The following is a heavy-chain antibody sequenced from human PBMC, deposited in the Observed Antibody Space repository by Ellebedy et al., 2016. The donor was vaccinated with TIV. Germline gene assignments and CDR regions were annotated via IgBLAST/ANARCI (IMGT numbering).Heavy chain of an antibody. D-gene: IGHD3-10*01. CDR3: ARDRVVRGVSHLDL. V-gene: IGHV3-30-3*01. Sequence: GESLKISCAASGFTFSSYDMGWVRQAPGKGLEWVAFISHDGINDYKADSVRGRFTISRDNSKNTLFLQMNSLRAEDTAVYYCARDRVVRGVSHLDLWGQGTLVTVSS. J-gene: IGHJ5*02. CDR2: ISHDGIND. CDR1: GFTFSSYD.